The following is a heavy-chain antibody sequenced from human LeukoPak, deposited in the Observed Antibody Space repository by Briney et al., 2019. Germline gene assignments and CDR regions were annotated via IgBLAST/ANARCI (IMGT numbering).Heavy chain of an antibody. V-gene: IGHV3-7*01. D-gene: IGHD1-26*01. Sequence: QTGGSLRLSCAASGFTFTTSWMSWVRQAPGKGLEWVANIKQDGSQGYYVDSVKGRFTISRDNAKNSLYLQMNSLRAEDTAVYYCARGGATRGRFENWGQGTLVTVSS. CDR2: IKQDGSQG. J-gene: IGHJ4*02. CDR3: ARGGATRGRFEN. CDR1: GFTFTTSW.